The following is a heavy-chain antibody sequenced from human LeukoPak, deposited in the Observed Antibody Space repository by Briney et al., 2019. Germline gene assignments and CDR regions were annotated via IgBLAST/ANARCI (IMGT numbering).Heavy chain of an antibody. D-gene: IGHD1-26*01. Sequence: SETLSLTCTVSGGSISSGGYYWSWIRQHPGKGLEWIGYIYYSGSTYYNPSLKSRVTISVDTSKNQFSLELSSVTAADTAVYYCARERVGATNSQYYFDYWGQGTLVTVSS. CDR1: GGSISSGGYY. CDR3: ARERVGATNSQYYFDY. J-gene: IGHJ4*02. V-gene: IGHV4-31*03. CDR2: IYYSGST.